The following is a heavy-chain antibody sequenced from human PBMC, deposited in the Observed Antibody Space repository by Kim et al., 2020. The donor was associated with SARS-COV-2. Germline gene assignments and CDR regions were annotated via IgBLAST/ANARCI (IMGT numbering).Heavy chain of an antibody. D-gene: IGHD3-10*01. CDR1: GGSFSGYY. CDR2: INHSGST. J-gene: IGHJ4*02. Sequence: SETLSLTCAVYGGSFSGYYWSWIRQPPGKGLEWIGEINHSGSTNYNPSLKSRVTISVDTSKNQFSLKLSSVTAADMAVYYCARDVGMVQDYWGQGTLVTV. CDR3: ARDVGMVQDY. V-gene: IGHV4-34*01.